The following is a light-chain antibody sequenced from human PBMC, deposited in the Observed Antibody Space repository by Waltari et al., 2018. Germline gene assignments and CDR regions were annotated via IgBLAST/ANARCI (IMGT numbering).Light chain of an antibody. CDR3: CSYTGTYTHWV. Sequence: QSALTQPRSVSGSPGQSVPISCTGTSNDVGAYNYVSLHQQHPGKAPKLMIYDVSKRPSGVPDRFSASKSGNTASLTISGLQAEDEADYYCCSYTGTYTHWVFGGGTKLTVL. V-gene: IGLV2-11*01. CDR1: SNDVGAYNY. J-gene: IGLJ3*02. CDR2: DVS.